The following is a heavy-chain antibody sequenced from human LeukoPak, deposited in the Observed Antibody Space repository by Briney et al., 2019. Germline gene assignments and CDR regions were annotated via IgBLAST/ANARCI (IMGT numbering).Heavy chain of an antibody. CDR1: GFTFSSYE. D-gene: IGHD6-19*01. CDR2: ISSGSAYT. CDR3: AKASIAVAGRVYFDY. Sequence: GGSLRLSCAASGFTFSSYEMNWVRQAPGKGLEWVSYISSGSAYTNYADSVKGRFTISRDNSKNTLHLQMNSLRAEDTAVYYCAKASIAVAGRVYFDYWGPGTLVTVSS. V-gene: IGHV3-48*03. J-gene: IGHJ4*02.